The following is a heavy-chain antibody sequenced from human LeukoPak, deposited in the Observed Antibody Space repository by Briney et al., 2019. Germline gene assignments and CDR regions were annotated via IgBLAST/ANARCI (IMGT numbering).Heavy chain of an antibody. V-gene: IGHV4-34*01. CDR3: AGGAGYCSSTSCYFDY. CDR2: INHSGST. D-gene: IGHD2-2*03. J-gene: IGHJ4*02. Sequence: PSETLSLTCAVYGGSFSGYYWSWIRQPPGKGLEWIGEINHSGSTNYNPSLKSRVTISVDTSKNQFSLKLSSVTAADTAVYYCAGGAGYCSSTSCYFDYWGQGTLVTVSP. CDR1: GGSFSGYY.